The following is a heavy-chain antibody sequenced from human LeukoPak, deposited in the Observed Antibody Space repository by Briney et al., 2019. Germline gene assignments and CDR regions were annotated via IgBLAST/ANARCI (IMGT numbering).Heavy chain of an antibody. CDR2: ITGSGGRT. D-gene: IGHD3-22*01. Sequence: GGSLRLSCAASGFTFSSYAMNWVRQAPGKGLEWVSAITGSGGRTYYADSVKGRFTISRDNAKNSLYLQMNSLRAEDTAVYYCAASITMIVGDAFDIWGQGTMATVSS. CDR1: GFTFSSYA. V-gene: IGHV3-23*01. J-gene: IGHJ3*02. CDR3: AASITMIVGDAFDI.